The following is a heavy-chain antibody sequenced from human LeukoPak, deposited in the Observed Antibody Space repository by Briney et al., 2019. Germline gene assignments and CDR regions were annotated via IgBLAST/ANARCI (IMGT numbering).Heavy chain of an antibody. CDR1: GGSFSGYY. CDR3: ARVGDSSSFSY. Sequence: PSETLSLTCAVYGGSFSGYYWSWIRQPPGKGLEWIGEINHSGSTNYNPSLKSRVTISVDTSKNQFSLKLGSVTAADTAVYYCARVGDSSSFSYWGQGTLVTVSS. J-gene: IGHJ4*02. V-gene: IGHV4-34*01. D-gene: IGHD6-13*01. CDR2: INHSGST.